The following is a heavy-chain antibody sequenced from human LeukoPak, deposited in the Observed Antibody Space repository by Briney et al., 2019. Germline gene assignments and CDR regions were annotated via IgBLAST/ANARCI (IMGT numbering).Heavy chain of an antibody. CDR1: GFIFSDYT. CDR3: ASRNWNVGGGFDV. J-gene: IGHJ6*02. V-gene: IGHV3-21*01. CDR2: SSFSSRFI. Sequence: GRSLRLSCAASGFIFSDYTMYWVRQAPGKGLEWVSSSSFSSRFIYYADSVKGRFTIFRDNTKNSFYLQMDSLRAEDTAVYYCASRNWNVGGGFDVWGQGTTVTVSS. D-gene: IGHD1-1*01.